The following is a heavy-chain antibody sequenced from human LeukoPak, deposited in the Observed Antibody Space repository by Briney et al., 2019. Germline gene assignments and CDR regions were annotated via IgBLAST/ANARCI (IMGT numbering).Heavy chain of an antibody. D-gene: IGHD2-2*01. V-gene: IGHV3-48*01. Sequence: PGGSLRLSCAASGFSFSTYSMNWVRQAPGKGLEWVSYISSSGSTIYYADSVKGRFTASRDNAKNSLYLQMNSLRAEDTAVYYCARWSGSTPRNFDYWGQGTLVTVSS. J-gene: IGHJ4*02. CDR2: ISSSGSTI. CDR3: ARWSGSTPRNFDY. CDR1: GFSFSTYS.